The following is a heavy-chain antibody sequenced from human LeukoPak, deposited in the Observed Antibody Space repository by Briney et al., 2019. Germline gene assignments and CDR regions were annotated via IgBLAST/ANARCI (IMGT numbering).Heavy chain of an antibody. CDR1: GGSISSGSYY. J-gene: IGHJ6*03. D-gene: IGHD1-26*01. Sequence: SETLSLTCTVSGGSISSGSYYWSWIRQPAGKGLEWIGRIYTSGSTNYNPSLKSRVTISVDTSKNQFSLKLSSVTAADTAVYYCARSGIVGATTSLLSYYYFMDVWGKGTTVTVSS. V-gene: IGHV4-61*02. CDR3: ARSGIVGATTSLLSYYYFMDV. CDR2: IYTSGST.